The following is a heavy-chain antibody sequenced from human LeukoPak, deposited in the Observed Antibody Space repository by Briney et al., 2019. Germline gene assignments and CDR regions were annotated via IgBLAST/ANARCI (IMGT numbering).Heavy chain of an antibody. V-gene: IGHV3-7*01. CDR1: GFIFSSYW. Sequence: GGSLRLSCAASGFIFSSYWMSWVRQAPGKGLEWVANIKQDGSEKYYVDSVKGRFTISRDNAKNSLYLQMNSLRAEDTAVYYCARPRWLQFGPHDCWGQGTLVTVSS. CDR3: ARPRWLQFGPHDC. CDR2: IKQDGSEK. D-gene: IGHD5-24*01. J-gene: IGHJ4*02.